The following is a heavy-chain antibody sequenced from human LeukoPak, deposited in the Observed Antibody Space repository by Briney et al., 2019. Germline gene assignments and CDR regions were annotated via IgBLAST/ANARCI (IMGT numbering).Heavy chain of an antibody. CDR3: ARVHVGSGSYSWFDP. Sequence: GASVKVPCKASGYTFTGYYMHWVRQAPGQGLEWMGWINPNSGGTNYAQKFQGRVTMTRDTSISTAYMELSRLRSDDTAVYYCARVHVGSGSYSWFDPWGQGTLVTVSS. V-gene: IGHV1-2*02. J-gene: IGHJ5*02. CDR1: GYTFTGYY. D-gene: IGHD3-10*01. CDR2: INPNSGGT.